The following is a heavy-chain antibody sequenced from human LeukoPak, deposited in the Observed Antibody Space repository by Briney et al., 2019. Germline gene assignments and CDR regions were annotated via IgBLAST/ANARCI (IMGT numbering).Heavy chain of an antibody. CDR2: IIPIFGTA. V-gene: IGHV1-69*05. J-gene: IGHJ6*02. CDR1: GGTFSSHV. Sequence: ASVKVSCKASGGTFSSHVISWVRQAPGQGLEWMGGIIPIFGTANYAQKFQGRVTITTDESTSTAYMELSSLRSEDTAVYYCAKDPTFDGDYDYYYGMDVWGQGTTVTVSS. D-gene: IGHD4-17*01. CDR3: AKDPTFDGDYDYYYGMDV.